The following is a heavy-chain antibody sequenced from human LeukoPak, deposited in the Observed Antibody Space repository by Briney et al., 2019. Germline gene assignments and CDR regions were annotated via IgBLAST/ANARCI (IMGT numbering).Heavy chain of an antibody. CDR1: GYTFTGYY. D-gene: IGHD3-22*01. Sequence: ASVKVSCKASGYTFTGYYMHWVRQAPGQGLEWMGWINPNSGGTNYAQKFQGRVTMTRDTSISTAYMELSRLRSDDTAVYYCARDRSYYYDSSAIRDWGQGTLVTVSS. CDR3: ARDRSYYYDSSAIRD. J-gene: IGHJ4*02. V-gene: IGHV1-2*02. CDR2: INPNSGGT.